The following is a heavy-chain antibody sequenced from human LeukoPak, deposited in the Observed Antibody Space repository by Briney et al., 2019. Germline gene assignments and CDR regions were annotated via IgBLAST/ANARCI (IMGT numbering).Heavy chain of an antibody. V-gene: IGHV4-39*07. D-gene: IGHD5-12*01. Sequence: SETLSLTCTVSGGSISSSNYYWGWIRQPPGKGLEWIGSIYYSGSTYYNPSLKSRVTISVDTSKNQFSVKLSSVTAADTAVYYCAREVATDYYGMDVWGQGTTVTASS. CDR2: IYYSGST. CDR3: AREVATDYYGMDV. CDR1: GGSISSSNYY. J-gene: IGHJ6*02.